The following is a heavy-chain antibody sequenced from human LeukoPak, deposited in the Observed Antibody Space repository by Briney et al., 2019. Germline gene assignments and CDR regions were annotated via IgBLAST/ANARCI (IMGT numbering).Heavy chain of an antibody. J-gene: IGHJ4*02. CDR2: IGRGGITT. V-gene: IGHV3-23*01. CDR1: GFTFSSSG. Sequence: PGGSLRLSCAASGFTFSSSGMSWVRQAPGKGLEWVSVIGRGGITTNYAESVKGRFTISRDNSQNTLYLQMNSLRAEDTAVYYCAKIFNGMAGAYYFDSWAREPWSPSPQ. D-gene: IGHD6-19*01. CDR3: AKIFNGMAGAYYFDS.